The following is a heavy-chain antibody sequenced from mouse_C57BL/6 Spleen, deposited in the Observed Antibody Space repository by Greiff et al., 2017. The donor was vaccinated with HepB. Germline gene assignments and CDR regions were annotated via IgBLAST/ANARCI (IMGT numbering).Heavy chain of an antibody. CDR2: INPGSGGT. D-gene: IGHD2-14*01. CDR1: GYAFTNYL. Sequence: VMLVESGAELVRPGTSVKVSCKASGYAFTNYLIEWVKQRPGQGLEWIGVINPGSGGTNYNEKFKGKATLTADKSSSTAYMQLSSLTSEDSAVYFCARSGDYRYYFDYWGQGTTLTVSS. CDR3: ARSGDYRYYFDY. J-gene: IGHJ2*01. V-gene: IGHV1-54*01.